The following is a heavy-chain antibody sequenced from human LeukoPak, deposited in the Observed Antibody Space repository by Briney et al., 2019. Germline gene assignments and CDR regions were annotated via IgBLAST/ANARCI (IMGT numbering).Heavy chain of an antibody. CDR2: IYYSVST. V-gene: IGHV4-39*01. Sequence: SETLSLTCTVSGDSIYSSNYYWGWIRQPPGKGLEWIGIIYYSVSTNYNPSLKSRVTISVDTSKNQFSLKLNSVTAADTAVYYCARQGRQQLHPFDYWGQGTLVTVSS. CDR1: GDSIYSSNYY. CDR3: ARQGRQQLHPFDY. J-gene: IGHJ4*02. D-gene: IGHD6-13*01.